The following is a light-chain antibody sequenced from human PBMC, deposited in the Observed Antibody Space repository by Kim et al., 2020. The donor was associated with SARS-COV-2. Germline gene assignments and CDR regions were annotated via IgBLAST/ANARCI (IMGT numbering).Light chain of an antibody. Sequence: EVVLTQSPATLSLSPGDRATLSCRASQSVSTYLAWYQQKPGQPPRLLIYDASNRVTGIPARFSGTGSGTDFTLTISSLEPEDFAVYYCQQRSDWPLAFGGGTKVEI. V-gene: IGKV3-11*01. CDR1: QSVSTY. CDR2: DAS. CDR3: QQRSDWPLA. J-gene: IGKJ4*01.